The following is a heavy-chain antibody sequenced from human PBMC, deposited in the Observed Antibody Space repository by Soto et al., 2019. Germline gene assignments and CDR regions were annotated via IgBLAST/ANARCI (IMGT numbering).Heavy chain of an antibody. D-gene: IGHD6-13*01. CDR1: GYTFTSYG. V-gene: IGHV1-18*01. Sequence: ASVKVSCKASGYTFTSYGISWVRQAPGQGLEWMGWISAYNGSTNYAQKLQGRVTMTTDTSTSTAYMELRSLRSDDTAVYYCASHAVAAAGPAKYAFDIWGQGTMVTVSS. CDR2: ISAYNGST. CDR3: ASHAVAAAGPAKYAFDI. J-gene: IGHJ3*02.